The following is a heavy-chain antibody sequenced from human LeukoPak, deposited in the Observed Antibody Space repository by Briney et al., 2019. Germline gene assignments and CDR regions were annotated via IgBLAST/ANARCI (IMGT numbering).Heavy chain of an antibody. Sequence: ASVKVSCKASGYTFTGYYMHWVRQAPGQGLEWMGWISAYNGNTNYAQKLQGRVTMTTDTSTSTAYMELRSLRSDDAAVYYCARDPDDYSSGWFDYWGQGTLVTVSS. CDR3: ARDPDDYSSGWFDY. CDR2: ISAYNGNT. D-gene: IGHD6-19*01. J-gene: IGHJ4*02. CDR1: GYTFTGYY. V-gene: IGHV1-18*04.